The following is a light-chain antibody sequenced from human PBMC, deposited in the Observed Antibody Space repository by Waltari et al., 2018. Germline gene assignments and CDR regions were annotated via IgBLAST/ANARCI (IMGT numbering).Light chain of an antibody. V-gene: IGKV1-39*01. CDR1: QRIGYH. CDR2: SGS. CDR3: QQSWDAPRT. J-gene: IGKJ1*01. Sequence: DVQMTQSPSSLSASVGDRVTINCRASQRIGYHLKWYQRQPGRGPRLLIYSGSILERGVPSRFSGSGYGTDFTLTISGLQPDDFGTYFCQQSWDAPRTFGQGTKVELK.